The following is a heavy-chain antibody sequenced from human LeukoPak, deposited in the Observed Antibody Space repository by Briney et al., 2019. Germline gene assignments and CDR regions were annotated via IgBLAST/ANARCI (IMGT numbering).Heavy chain of an antibody. CDR3: AHNYGSGSYYTYYFDY. CDR1: GGTFSSYA. D-gene: IGHD3-10*01. CDR2: IIPILGTA. J-gene: IGHJ4*02. V-gene: IGHV1-69*05. Sequence: SSVKVSCKASGGTFSSYAISWVRQAPGQGLEWMGGIIPILGTANYAQKFQGRVTITTDEATSTAYMELSSLRSEDTAVYYCAHNYGSGSYYTYYFDYWGQRTLVTVSS.